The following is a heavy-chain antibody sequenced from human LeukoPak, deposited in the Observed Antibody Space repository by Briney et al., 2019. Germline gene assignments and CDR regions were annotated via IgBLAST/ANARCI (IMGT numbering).Heavy chain of an antibody. V-gene: IGHV3-15*01. Sequence: PGGSLRLSCAASGFTFSNPWMSWVRQAPGKGLEWVGRIRSKTDGGTADYAVPVKDRIIISRDDSKNTLYLQMNSLKNEDTAVYYCTTGTYWGQGTLVTVSS. J-gene: IGHJ4*02. CDR1: GFTFSNPW. CDR3: TTGTY. CDR2: IRSKTDGGTA.